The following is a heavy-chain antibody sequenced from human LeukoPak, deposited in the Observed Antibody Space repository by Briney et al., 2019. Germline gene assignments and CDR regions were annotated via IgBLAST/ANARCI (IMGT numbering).Heavy chain of an antibody. CDR1: GFKFDDYG. J-gene: IGHJ4*02. Sequence: GGSLRLSCAASGFKFDDYGMSWVRQAPGKGLEWVSGISWNGGNTGYADSVKGRFTISRDNAKNSLFLQVNSLRSDDTAFYYCAREGIYCVNGVCYLDYWGQGTLVTVSS. CDR3: AREGIYCVNGVCYLDY. V-gene: IGHV3-20*04. D-gene: IGHD2-8*01. CDR2: ISWNGGNT.